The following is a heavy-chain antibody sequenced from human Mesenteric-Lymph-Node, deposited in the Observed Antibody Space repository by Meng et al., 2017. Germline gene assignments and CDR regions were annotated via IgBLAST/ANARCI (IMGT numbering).Heavy chain of an antibody. CDR1: GISFSGYA. V-gene: IGHV3-30*04. CDR3: ARVGLGDRLGNGFDP. J-gene: IGHJ5*02. Sequence: GESLKISCAASGISFSGYALHWVRQTPGKGLEGVAVISHDGTERYADAVKDRFSISRDDPKNTLFLQMNSLRSEDTGVYYCARVGLGDRLGNGFDPWGRGTRVTVSS. CDR2: ISHDGTER. D-gene: IGHD3-3*01.